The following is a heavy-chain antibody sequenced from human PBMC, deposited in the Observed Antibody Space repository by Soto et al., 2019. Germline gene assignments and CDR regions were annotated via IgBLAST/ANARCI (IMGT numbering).Heavy chain of an antibody. CDR1: GGSISSYYW. CDR3: ARISYSSGWVDY. D-gene: IGHD6-19*01. J-gene: IGHJ4*02. Sequence: TLSLTCTVSGGSISSYYWSWIRQPPGKALEWLALIDWDHDKYYSTSLKTRLTISKDTSKNQVVLTMTNMDPVDTATYYCARISYSSGWVDYWGQGTPVTVSS. V-gene: IGHV2-70*01. CDR2: IDWDHDK.